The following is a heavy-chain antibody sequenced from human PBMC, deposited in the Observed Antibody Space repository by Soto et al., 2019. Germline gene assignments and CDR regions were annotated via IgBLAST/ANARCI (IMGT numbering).Heavy chain of an antibody. D-gene: IGHD3-10*01. CDR2: ISYDGSNK. CDR3: ARAGGMDV. V-gene: IGHV3-30-3*01. CDR1: GFTFSSYA. J-gene: IGHJ6*02. Sequence: QVQLVESGGGVVQPGRSLRLSCAASGFTFSSYAMHWVRQAPGKGLEWVAVISYDGSNKYYADSVKGRFTISRDISKNTLYLQMNSLRADDTAVYYCARAGGMDVWGQGTTVTVSS.